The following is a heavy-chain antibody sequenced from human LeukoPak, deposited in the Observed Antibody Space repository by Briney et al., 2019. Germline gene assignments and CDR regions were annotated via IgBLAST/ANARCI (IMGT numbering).Heavy chain of an antibody. J-gene: IGHJ4*02. CDR3: ASLGDSSSSDY. D-gene: IGHD6-13*01. Sequence: GESLKISCQGSGYSFTSYWISWVRQLPGKGLEWMGRIDPSDSYTNYSPSFQGHVTISADKSISTAYLQWSSLKASDTAMYYCASLGDSSSSDYWGQGTLVTVSS. V-gene: IGHV5-10-1*01. CDR2: IDPSDSYT. CDR1: GYSFTSYW.